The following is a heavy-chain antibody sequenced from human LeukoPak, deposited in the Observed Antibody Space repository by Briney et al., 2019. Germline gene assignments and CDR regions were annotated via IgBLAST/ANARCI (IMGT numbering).Heavy chain of an antibody. D-gene: IGHD3-10*01. J-gene: IGHJ4*02. CDR2: ISYDGSNK. CDR1: GFSFRIFG. Sequence: GGSLRLSCAASGFSFRIFGMHWVRQAPGKGLEWVAVISYDGSNKYYADSVKGRFTISRDNSKNTLYLQMNSLRAEDTAVYYCARPITITMVRVLDYFDYWGQGTLVTVSS. V-gene: IGHV3-30*03. CDR3: ARPITITMVRVLDYFDY.